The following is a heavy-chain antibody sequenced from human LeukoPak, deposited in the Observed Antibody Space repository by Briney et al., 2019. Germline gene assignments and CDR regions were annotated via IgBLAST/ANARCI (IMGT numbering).Heavy chain of an antibody. V-gene: IGHV4-30-4*07. D-gene: IGHD2-21*02. CDR1: GGSISSGGYS. CDR3: ARGWGPAYCGGDCHRHFDY. CDR2: IYNSGTT. J-gene: IGHJ4*02. Sequence: SETLSLTCAVSGGSISSGGYSWNWIRQPPGKGLEGIGYIYNSGTTSYSPSLKSRVTMSVDTSKNQFSLKLNSMTAADTALYYCARGWGPAYCGGDCHRHFDYWGQGTLVTVSS.